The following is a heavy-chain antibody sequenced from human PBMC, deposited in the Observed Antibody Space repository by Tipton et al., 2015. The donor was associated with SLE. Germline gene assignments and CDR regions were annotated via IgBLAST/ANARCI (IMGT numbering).Heavy chain of an antibody. V-gene: IGHV4-61*02. CDR2: VYTAGTT. Sequence: TLSLTCTVSGASISGGSDYWTWIRQPAGKGLEWIGRVYTAGTTNYNPSLKSRVTTSLDKSKNQFSLKLTSVTAADTAVYFCARSIYRMQLFDTWGQGSLVTVSS. CDR1: GASISGGSDY. J-gene: IGHJ4*02. D-gene: IGHD1-14*01. CDR3: ARSIYRMQLFDT.